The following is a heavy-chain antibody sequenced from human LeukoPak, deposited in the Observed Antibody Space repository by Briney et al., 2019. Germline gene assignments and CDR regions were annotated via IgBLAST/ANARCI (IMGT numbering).Heavy chain of an antibody. J-gene: IGHJ4*02. D-gene: IGHD6-19*01. CDR3: ARDLDYNSDSYYFDY. Sequence: ASVKVSCKASGYTFTRYTMNWVRQAPGQCLEWMGWINTNTGNPTYAQGFTGRFVFSLDISVSTAYLQISSLKADDTAVYYCARDLDYNSDSYYFDYWGQGTLVTVSS. V-gene: IGHV7-4-1*02. CDR1: GYTFTRYT. CDR2: INTNTGNP.